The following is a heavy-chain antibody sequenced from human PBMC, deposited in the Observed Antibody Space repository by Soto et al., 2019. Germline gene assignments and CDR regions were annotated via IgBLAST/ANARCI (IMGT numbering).Heavy chain of an antibody. CDR2: INAEGSDT. V-gene: IGHV3-74*01. D-gene: IGHD1-26*01. CDR3: ARDVIVGATR. CDR1: AFTYSGYG. Sequence: GRSLILSWAASAFTYSGYGMHWVRQAPGEGLVGVSRINAEGSDTNYAGSVRGRFTISRDNAKNTVFLKMNSLRAEDTVVYYCARDVIVGATRWGQGTLVTVSS. J-gene: IGHJ1*01.